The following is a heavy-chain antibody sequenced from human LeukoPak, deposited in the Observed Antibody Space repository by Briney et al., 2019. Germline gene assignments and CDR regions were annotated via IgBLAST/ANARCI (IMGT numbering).Heavy chain of an antibody. CDR3: AKAPALYCSSTTCSNWFDP. CDR2: IRFDGSNK. J-gene: IGHJ5*02. CDR1: GFTFSSYG. V-gene: IGHV3-30*02. D-gene: IGHD2-2*01. Sequence: GGSLRLSCAASGFTFSSYGMHWVRQAPGKGLEWVTFIRFDGSNKYYTDSVKGRFTISRDISKNTLYLQMNSLRAEDTAVYYCAKAPALYCSSTTCSNWFDPWGQGTLVTVSS.